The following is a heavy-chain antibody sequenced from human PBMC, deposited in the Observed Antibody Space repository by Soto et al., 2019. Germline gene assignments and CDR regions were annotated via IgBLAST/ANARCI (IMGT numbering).Heavy chain of an antibody. Sequence: GGSLRLSCAASGFTFSNYGMSWVRQAPGKGLEWVSGISGSGGSTYYADSVKGRFTISRDNSKNILYLQMNSLRAEDTAVYYCASLSSTWQVGFDYWGQGTLVTVSS. V-gene: IGHV3-23*01. D-gene: IGHD6-13*01. CDR3: ASLSSTWQVGFDY. CDR1: GFTFSNYG. J-gene: IGHJ4*02. CDR2: ISGSGGST.